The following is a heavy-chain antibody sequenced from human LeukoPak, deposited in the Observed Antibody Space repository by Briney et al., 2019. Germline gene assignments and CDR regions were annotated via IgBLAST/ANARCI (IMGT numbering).Heavy chain of an antibody. V-gene: IGHV4-34*01. CDR2: INHSGST. Sequence: SETLSLTCAVYGGSFSGYYWSWIRQPPGKGLEWIGEINHSGSTNYNPSLKSRVTISVDTSKNQFSLKLSSVTAADTAVYYCARRRSDYVWGGYRKYYFDYWGQGTLVTVSS. D-gene: IGHD3-16*02. J-gene: IGHJ4*02. CDR3: ARRRSDYVWGGYRKYYFDY. CDR1: GGSFSGYY.